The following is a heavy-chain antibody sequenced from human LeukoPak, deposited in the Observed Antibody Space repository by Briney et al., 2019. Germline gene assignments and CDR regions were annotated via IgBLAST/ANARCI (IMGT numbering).Heavy chain of an antibody. CDR3: ARHLSEGWFDP. CDR2: IYYSGGT. Sequence: SETLSLTCSVSGGSISSNYWSWIRQPPGKGLEWIGYIYYSGGTNYNPSLKSRVTISVDTSKNQFSLKLSSVTAADTAVYYCARHLSEGWFDPWGQGTLVTVSS. CDR1: GGSISSNY. J-gene: IGHJ5*02. V-gene: IGHV4-59*01.